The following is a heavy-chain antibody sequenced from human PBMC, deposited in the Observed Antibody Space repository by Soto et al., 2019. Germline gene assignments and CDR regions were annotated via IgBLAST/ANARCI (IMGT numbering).Heavy chain of an antibody. CDR2: IGGSGGSP. D-gene: IGHD6-19*01. CDR3: AKIPEAVAGTVYGY. V-gene: IGHV3-23*01. J-gene: IGHJ4*02. CDR1: GFTFSNYA. Sequence: EVQLLEAGGGLVQPGGSLRLSCAACGFTFSNYAMGWVRQAPGKGLEWVSAIGGSGGSPHYADSVEGRFTISRDNSKNTLFLQMNSLRADDTAIYYCAKIPEAVAGTVYGYWGQGTLVTVSS.